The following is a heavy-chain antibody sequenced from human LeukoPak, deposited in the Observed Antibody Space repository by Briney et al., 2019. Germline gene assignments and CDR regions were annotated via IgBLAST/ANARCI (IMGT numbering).Heavy chain of an antibody. CDR2: IYYSGST. J-gene: IGHJ4*02. Sequence: SETLSLTCIVSGGSISSYYWSWIRQPPGKGLEWIGYIYYSGSTNYNPSLKGRLTISVDTSKNQFSLKLSSVTAADTAMYYCARRSINYDVYFDYWGQGTLVTVSS. V-gene: IGHV4-59*08. D-gene: IGHD3-10*02. CDR1: GGSISSYY. CDR3: ARRSINYDVYFDY.